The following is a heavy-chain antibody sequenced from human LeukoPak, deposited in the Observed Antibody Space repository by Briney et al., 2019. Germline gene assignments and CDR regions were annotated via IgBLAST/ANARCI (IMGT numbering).Heavy chain of an antibody. V-gene: IGHV3-48*01. CDR3: ARGEANWNYALYFQH. D-gene: IGHD1-7*01. CDR1: GFTFSSYS. CDR2: ISSSSSTI. J-gene: IGHJ1*01. Sequence: PGGSLRLSCAASGFTFSSYSMNWVRQAPGKGLEWVSYISSSSSTIYYADSVKGRFTISRDNAKNSLYLQMNSLRAEDTAVYYCARGEANWNYALYFQHWGQGTLVTVSS.